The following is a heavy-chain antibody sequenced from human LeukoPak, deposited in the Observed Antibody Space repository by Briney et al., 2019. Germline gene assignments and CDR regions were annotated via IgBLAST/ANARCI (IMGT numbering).Heavy chain of an antibody. CDR1: GGSISNYY. V-gene: IGHV4-4*07. Sequence: SETLSLTCTVSGGSISNYYWSWIRQPAGKGLEWLGRIYTSGSTNYNPSLKSRVTMSVDTSKNQFSLKLRSVTAADTAVYYCARETSQKGAHYMDVWGKGTTVTISS. CDR3: ARETSQKGAHYMDV. CDR2: IYTSGST. J-gene: IGHJ6*03. D-gene: IGHD3-16*01.